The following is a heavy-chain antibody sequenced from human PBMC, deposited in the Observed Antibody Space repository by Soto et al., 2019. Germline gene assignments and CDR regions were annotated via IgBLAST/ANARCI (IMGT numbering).Heavy chain of an antibody. CDR1: GGSISSGGYS. CDR3: ARDVYYYDSSGFDY. CDR2: IYHSGST. V-gene: IGHV4-30-2*01. J-gene: IGHJ4*02. D-gene: IGHD3-22*01. Sequence: PSETLSLTCAVSGGSISSGGYSWSWIRQPPGKGLEWIGYIYHSGSTYYNPSLKSRVTISVDRSKNQFSLKLSSVTAADTAVYYCARDVYYYDSSGFDYWGQGTLVTVSS.